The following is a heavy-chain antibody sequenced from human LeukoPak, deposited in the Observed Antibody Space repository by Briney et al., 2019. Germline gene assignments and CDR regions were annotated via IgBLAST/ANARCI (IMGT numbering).Heavy chain of an antibody. CDR1: GFRLSDYY. CDR3: ARDRAANQDWVEFDP. D-gene: IGHD3/OR15-3a*01. CDR2: IRNSGEA. Sequence: GGSLRLSCAVSGFRLSDYYMSWVRQAPGKGLEWVGLIRNSGEAFYADFARGRFAISRDESENTLYLQMNSLRGEDTAVYFCARDRAANQDWVEFDPWGQGTPVIVSS. V-gene: IGHV3-66*03. J-gene: IGHJ5*02.